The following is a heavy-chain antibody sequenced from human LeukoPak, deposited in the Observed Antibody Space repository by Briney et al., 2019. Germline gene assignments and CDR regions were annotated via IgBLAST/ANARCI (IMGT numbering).Heavy chain of an antibody. CDR3: AREDVVLVDAVRYYYYGMDV. J-gene: IGHJ6*02. CDR2: INPSGGST. Sequence: ASVEVSCKASGYTFVGYYLHWVRQAPGQGLEWMGIINPSGGSTSYAQKFQDRVTMTRDTSTSTVYMELSSLKSEDTAVYYCAREDVVLVDAVRYYYYGMDVWGQGTTVTVSS. V-gene: IGHV1-46*01. CDR1: GYTFVGYY. D-gene: IGHD2-8*01.